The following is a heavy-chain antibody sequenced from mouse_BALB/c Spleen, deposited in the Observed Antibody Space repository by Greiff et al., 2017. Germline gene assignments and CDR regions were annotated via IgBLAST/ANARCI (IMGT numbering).Heavy chain of an antibody. Sequence: LQQPGSELVRPGASVKLSCKASGYTFTSYWMHWVTQRPGQGLEWIGNIYPGSGSTNYDEKFKSKATLTVDTSSSTAYMQLSSLTSEDSAVYYCTRDYYGYDGAMEYWGQGTSVTGSS. D-gene: IGHD2-2*01. CDR3: TRDYYGYDGAMEY. CDR2: IYPGSGST. CDR1: GYTFTSYW. V-gene: IGHV1S22*01. J-gene: IGHJ4*01.